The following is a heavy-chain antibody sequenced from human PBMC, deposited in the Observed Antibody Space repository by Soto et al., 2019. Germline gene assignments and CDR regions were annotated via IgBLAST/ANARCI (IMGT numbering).Heavy chain of an antibody. CDR1: GFTVSSNY. CDR3: ARDGKSGAAGTYYYYGMDV. Sequence: EVQLVETGGGLIQPGGSLRLSCAASGFTVSSNYMSWVRQAPGKGLEWVSVIYSSGSTYYADSVKGRFTISRDNSKNTLYLQMNSLRAEDTAVYYCARDGKSGAAGTYYYYGMDVWGQGTTVTVSS. D-gene: IGHD6-13*01. J-gene: IGHJ6*02. CDR2: IYSSGST. V-gene: IGHV3-53*02.